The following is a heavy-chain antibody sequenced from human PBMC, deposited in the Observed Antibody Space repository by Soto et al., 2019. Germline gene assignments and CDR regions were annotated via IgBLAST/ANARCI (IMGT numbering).Heavy chain of an antibody. J-gene: IGHJ6*02. CDR1: GYTFTSYG. Sequence: ASLKVSCKASGYTFTSYGISCVRQAPGQGLEWMGWISAYNGNTNYAQKLQGRVTMTTDTSTSTAYMELRSLRSDDTAVYYCAREGIVVVVAVSSEDYHTYGIYVRTQRAAVTVSS. CDR3: AREGIVVVVAVSSEDYHTYGIYV. D-gene: IGHD2-15*01. CDR2: ISAYNGNT. V-gene: IGHV1-18*01.